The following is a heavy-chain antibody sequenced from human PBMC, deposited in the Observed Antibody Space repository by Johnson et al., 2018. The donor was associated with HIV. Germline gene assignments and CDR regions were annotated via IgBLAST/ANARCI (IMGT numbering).Heavy chain of an antibody. Sequence: QVQLVESGGGVVQPGGSLRLSCAASGFTFEDYGMHWVRQAPGKGLEWVALISYDGIKTYYVDSVKARFTISRDDARNTLYLQMNSLRIEDTGLYYCAKDGDDGDGPDGTKGAFDIWGQGTMVTVSS. D-gene: IGHD5-24*01. J-gene: IGHJ3*02. CDR1: GFTFEDYG. CDR2: ISYDGIKT. V-gene: IGHV3-30*18. CDR3: AKDGDDGDGPDGTKGAFDI.